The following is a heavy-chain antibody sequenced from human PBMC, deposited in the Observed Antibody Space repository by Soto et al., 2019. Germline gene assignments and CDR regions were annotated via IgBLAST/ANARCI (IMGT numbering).Heavy chain of an antibody. J-gene: IGHJ4*02. V-gene: IGHV3-9*01. Sequence: GGSLRLSCAASGFTFDDYAMHWVRQTPGKGLEWVSGISWNSGSIDYADSVKGRFTISRDNAKNSLSLQMNSLRAEDTAVYYCLNGDYYVGPGTLVTVSS. CDR1: GFTFDDYA. CDR2: ISWNSGSI. CDR3: LNGDYY.